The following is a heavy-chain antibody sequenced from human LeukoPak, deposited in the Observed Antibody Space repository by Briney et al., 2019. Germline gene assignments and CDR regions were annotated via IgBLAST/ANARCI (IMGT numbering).Heavy chain of an antibody. CDR2: IYYSGST. J-gene: IGHJ4*02. D-gene: IGHD1-26*01. V-gene: IGHV4-59*01. Sequence: SETLSLTCTVSGGSISSYYWSWIRQPPGKGLEWIGYIYYSGSTNYNPSLKSRVTISVDTSKNQFSLKLSSVTAADTAVYYCARGGWDRELLIYFDYWGQGTLVTVSS. CDR3: ARGGWDRELLIYFDY. CDR1: GGSISSYY.